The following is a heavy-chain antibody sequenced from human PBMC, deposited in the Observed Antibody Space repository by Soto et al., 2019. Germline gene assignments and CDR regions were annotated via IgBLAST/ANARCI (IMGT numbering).Heavy chain of an antibody. V-gene: IGHV3-74*01. D-gene: IGHD3-10*01. CDR1: EFAFSVFW. CDR2: INSHGVNT. Sequence: GGSLRLSCAASEFAFSVFWMHWVRQAPGKGLVWVSHINSHGVNTNYADSVKGRFTISRDNDKNTLYLQMNSLRAEDTAVYYCVRDRGSPDSFDIWGQGTMVTVSS. J-gene: IGHJ3*02. CDR3: VRDRGSPDSFDI.